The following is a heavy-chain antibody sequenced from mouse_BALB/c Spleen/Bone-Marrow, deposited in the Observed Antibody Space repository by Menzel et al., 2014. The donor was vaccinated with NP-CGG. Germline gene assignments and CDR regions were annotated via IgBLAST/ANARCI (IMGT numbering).Heavy chain of an antibody. V-gene: IGHV1-54*01. CDR2: INPGSGGI. CDR1: GYAFTNYW. Sequence: QVQLKHSGAELVRPETSVKVSCKASGYAFTNYWIEWIKQRPGQGLEWIGVINPGSGGINYNEKFKGKATLTADKSSSTAYMQLSSLTSDDSAVYFCARELVRGMDYWGQGTSVTVSS. CDR3: ARELVRGMDY. J-gene: IGHJ4*01. D-gene: IGHD1-1*01.